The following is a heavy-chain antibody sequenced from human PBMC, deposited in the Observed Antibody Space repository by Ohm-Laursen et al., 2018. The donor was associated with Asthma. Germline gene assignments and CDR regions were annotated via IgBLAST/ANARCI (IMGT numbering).Heavy chain of an antibody. J-gene: IGHJ6*02. CDR1: GGSISSSNW. D-gene: IGHD6-13*01. CDR2: IYYSGSP. Sequence: PGTLSLTCAVSGGSISSSNWWSWVRQPPGKGLEWIGEIYYSGSPNYNPSLKSRVTISVDKSKNQFSLKLSSVTAADTAVYYCASGIAAAGTSYGMDVWGQGTTVTVSS. CDR3: ASGIAAAGTSYGMDV. V-gene: IGHV4-4*03.